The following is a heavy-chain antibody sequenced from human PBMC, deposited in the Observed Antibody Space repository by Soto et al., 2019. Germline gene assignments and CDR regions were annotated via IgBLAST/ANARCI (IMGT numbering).Heavy chain of an antibody. CDR3: ASSAMAHYYYGMDV. CDR1: GGTFSSYA. Sequence: QVQLVQSGAEVKKPGSSVKVSCKASGGTFSSYAISWVRQAPGQGLEWMGGIIPIFGTANYAQKFQGRVTLAAAESTSTAYMELSSLRSEDTAVYYCASSAMAHYYYGMDVWGQGTTVTVSS. J-gene: IGHJ6*02. CDR2: IIPIFGTA. D-gene: IGHD5-18*01. V-gene: IGHV1-69*12.